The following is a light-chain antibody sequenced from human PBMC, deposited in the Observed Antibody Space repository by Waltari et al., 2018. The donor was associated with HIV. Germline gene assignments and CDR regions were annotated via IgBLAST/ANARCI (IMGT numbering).Light chain of an antibody. CDR2: DKH. Sequence: SSELTQDPIVSVTLGQTVTITCQGDSLRNYYASWHQLKPGQAPILVIYDKHTRPPGIPDRVSGSTSGNTASLTITGSQAEEEADYFCASRDNNGKRVLFGGGTKLTVL. J-gene: IGLJ3*02. CDR1: SLRNYY. V-gene: IGLV3-19*01. CDR3: ASRDNNGKRVL.